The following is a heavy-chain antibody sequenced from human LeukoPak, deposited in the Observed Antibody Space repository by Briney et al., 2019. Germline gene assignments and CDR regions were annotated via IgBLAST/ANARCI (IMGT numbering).Heavy chain of an antibody. CDR1: GFTFSSYS. V-gene: IGHV3-21*01. CDR3: ARDRPNIVVVPAAGEEWFDP. Sequence: GGSLRLSCAASGFTFSSYSMNWVRQAPGKGLEWVSSISSSSSYIYYADSVKGRFTISRDNAKNSLYLQMNSLRAEDTAVYYCARDRPNIVVVPAAGEEWFDPWGQGTLVTVSS. D-gene: IGHD2-2*01. J-gene: IGHJ5*02. CDR2: ISSSSSYI.